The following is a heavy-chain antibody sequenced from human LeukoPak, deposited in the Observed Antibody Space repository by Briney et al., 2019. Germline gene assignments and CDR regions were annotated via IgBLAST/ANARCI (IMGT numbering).Heavy chain of an antibody. Sequence: SVKVSCKASGGTFSSHAISWVRQAPGQGLEWMGGIIPIFGTANYAQKFQGRVTITADESTSTAYMELSSLRSEDTAVYYCARTPPYHYYDSSGYYIYWGQGTLVTVSS. CDR1: GGTFSSHA. CDR3: ARTPPYHYYDSSGYYIY. D-gene: IGHD3-22*01. CDR2: IIPIFGTA. J-gene: IGHJ4*02. V-gene: IGHV1-69*01.